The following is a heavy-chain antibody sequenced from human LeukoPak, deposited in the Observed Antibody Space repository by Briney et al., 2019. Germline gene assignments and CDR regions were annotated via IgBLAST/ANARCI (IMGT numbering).Heavy chain of an antibody. D-gene: IGHD3-22*01. V-gene: IGHV3-48*01. J-gene: IGHJ4*02. Sequence: GGSLRLSCAASGFTFSSYSMNWVRQAPGKGLEWVSYISSSSSTIYYADSVKGRFTISRDNAKNSLYLQMNSLRAEDTAVYYCARGRLYYYDSRVTAFDYWGQGTLVTVSS. CDR1: GFTFSSYS. CDR2: ISSSSSTI. CDR3: ARGRLYYYDSRVTAFDY.